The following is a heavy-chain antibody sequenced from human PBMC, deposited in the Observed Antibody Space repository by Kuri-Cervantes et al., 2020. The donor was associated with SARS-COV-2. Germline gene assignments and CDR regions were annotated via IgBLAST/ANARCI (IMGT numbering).Heavy chain of an antibody. CDR3: TRGRSTAWFSL. V-gene: IGHV4-59*01. Sequence: ESLKISCTVSDGSISNYYWSWIRQSPGGGLEWIGYISYRGSTNYNPSLKSRVTISTGTSENQCSLKLSSVSAADTAIYFCTRGRSTAWFSLWGQGTLVTVSS. J-gene: IGHJ4*02. D-gene: IGHD3-10*01. CDR2: ISYRGST. CDR1: DGSISNYY.